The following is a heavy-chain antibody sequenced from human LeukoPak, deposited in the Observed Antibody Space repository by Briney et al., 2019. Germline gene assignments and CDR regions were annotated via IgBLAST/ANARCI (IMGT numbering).Heavy chain of an antibody. CDR2: IKEDESEK. D-gene: IGHD5-24*01. CDR1: GFTFSDYW. CDR3: AKYRLIWLPAPVFEY. Sequence: GGSLRLSCRGSGFTFSDYWMTWVRQAPGKGLEWVANIKEDESEKNYADSVKGRFTISRDNAKNTLYLQMNSLRPEDTAVYYCAKYRLIWLPAPVFEYWGQGTLVTVSS. V-gene: IGHV3-7*01. J-gene: IGHJ4*02.